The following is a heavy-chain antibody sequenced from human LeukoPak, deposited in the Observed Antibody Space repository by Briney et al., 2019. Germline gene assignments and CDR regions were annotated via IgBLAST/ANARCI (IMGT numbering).Heavy chain of an antibody. Sequence: PSETLSLTCTVSGASISSSSYYWGWIRQPPGKGLEWIGNIYYSGSTYYNPSLKSRVTISVDTSKNQFSLKLSSVTAADTAVYYCARSYYDFWSGLAPLYYWGQGTLVTVSS. CDR1: GASISSSSYY. J-gene: IGHJ4*02. V-gene: IGHV4-39*07. D-gene: IGHD3-3*01. CDR3: ARSYYDFWSGLAPLYY. CDR2: IYYSGST.